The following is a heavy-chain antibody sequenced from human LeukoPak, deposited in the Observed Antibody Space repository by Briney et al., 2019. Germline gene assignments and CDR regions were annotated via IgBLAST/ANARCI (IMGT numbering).Heavy chain of an antibody. CDR1: GGTFSNYA. V-gene: IGHV1-18*01. CDR2: ISAYNGNT. D-gene: IGHD7-27*01. Sequence: ASVKVSCKASGGTFSNYAISWVRQAPGQGLEWMGWISAYNGNTNFAQKLQDRVTMTTDTSTSTAYMELRSLRSDDTAVYYCARAEKPNWGNYYYYCMDVWGKGTTVTVSS. CDR3: ARAEKPNWGNYYYYCMDV. J-gene: IGHJ6*03.